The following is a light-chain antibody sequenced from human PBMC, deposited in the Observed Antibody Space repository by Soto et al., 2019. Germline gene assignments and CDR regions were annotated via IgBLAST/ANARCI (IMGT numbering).Light chain of an antibody. CDR1: QNVKIH. Sequence: EIVMTQSPGTLSESPGERVTLSCRASQNVKIHLAWYQQKPGQAPRLLIYDASARVTGILARFSGGGSGTEFTLTISSLQSEDFAVYYCQQYDNWPLTFGGGTKVQIK. CDR3: QQYDNWPLT. CDR2: DAS. V-gene: IGKV3-15*01. J-gene: IGKJ4*01.